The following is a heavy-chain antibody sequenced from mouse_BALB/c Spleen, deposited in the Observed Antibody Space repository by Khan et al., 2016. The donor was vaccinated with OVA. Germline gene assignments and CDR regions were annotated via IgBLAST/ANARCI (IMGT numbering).Heavy chain of an antibody. D-gene: IGHD2-14*01. CDR3: VRAYYRYDGYYAMDY. CDR1: GFSLSRYN. CDR2: IWGGGGT. Sequence: LQQSGPGLVAPSQSLSITCSVSGFSLSRYNIHWVRQPPGKGLEWLGMIWGGGGTDYNSTLKSRLSISKDNSESQVFLKMNSLQTDDTAMYYCVRAYYRYDGYYAMDYWGQGTSVTVSS. J-gene: IGHJ4*01. V-gene: IGHV2-6-4*01.